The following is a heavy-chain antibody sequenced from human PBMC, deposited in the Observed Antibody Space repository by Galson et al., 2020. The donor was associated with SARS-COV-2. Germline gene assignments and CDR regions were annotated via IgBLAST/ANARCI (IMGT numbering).Heavy chain of an antibody. D-gene: IGHD4-4*01. CDR2: ISYDGSKK. J-gene: IGHJ6*02. CDR3: AADSNYGDYYYYYGMDV. V-gene: IGHV3-30*04. CDR1: GFTFSSYA. Sequence: GESLKISCAASGFTFSSYAMHWVRQAPGKGLEWVAVISYDGSKKYYADSVKGRFTISRDNSKNTLYLQMNSLRAEDTAVYYCAADSNYGDYYYYYGMDVWGQGTTVTVSS.